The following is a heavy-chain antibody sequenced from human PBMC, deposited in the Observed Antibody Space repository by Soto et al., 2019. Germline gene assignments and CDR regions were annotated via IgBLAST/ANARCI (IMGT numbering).Heavy chain of an antibody. D-gene: IGHD5-18*01. CDR2: IYQSGSA. V-gene: IGHV4-30-2*01. J-gene: IGHJ6*02. CDR1: GGSIASDGYS. CDR3: ARDSDTAAGFGMGV. Sequence: SEPLSLSCTVSGGSIASDGYSWSWVRQPPGKGLEWISYIYQSGSAYYNPSLKGRVTTSVDKSKNQFSLKLNSLAAADTAVYYCARDSDTAAGFGMGVWGQGTTVTVSS.